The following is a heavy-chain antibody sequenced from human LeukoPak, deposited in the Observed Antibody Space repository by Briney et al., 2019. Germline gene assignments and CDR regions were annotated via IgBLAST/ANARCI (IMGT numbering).Heavy chain of an antibody. CDR1: GYTLTELS. Sequence: ASVTVSCKVSGYTLTELSMHWVRQAPGKGLEWMGGFDPEDGETIYAQKFQGRVTMTEDTSTDTAYMELSSLRSEDTAVYYCATQYYDILTGYSDNWFDPWGQGTLVTVPS. V-gene: IGHV1-24*01. J-gene: IGHJ5*02. CDR3: ATQYYDILTGYSDNWFDP. D-gene: IGHD3-9*01. CDR2: FDPEDGET.